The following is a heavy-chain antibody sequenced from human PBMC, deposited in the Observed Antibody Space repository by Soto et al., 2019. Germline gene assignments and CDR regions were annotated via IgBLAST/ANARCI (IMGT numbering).Heavy chain of an antibody. CDR3: ARGEPRFMEWLLLSEYFDP. Sequence: QVRLQQWGAGLLKPSETLSLTCAVYGGSFSSYYWSWIRQPPGKGLEWIGVINHSGSTNYDPSLKSRVTISIDTSKNQVSLTLSSVTAADTAVYYCARGEPRFMEWLLLSEYFDPWGQGTLVTVSS. CDR1: GGSFSSYY. D-gene: IGHD3-3*01. V-gene: IGHV4-34*01. CDR2: INHSGST. J-gene: IGHJ5*02.